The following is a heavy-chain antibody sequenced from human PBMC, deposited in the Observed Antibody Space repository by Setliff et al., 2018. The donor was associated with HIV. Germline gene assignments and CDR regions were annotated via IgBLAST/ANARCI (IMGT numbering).Heavy chain of an antibody. Sequence: PGGSLRLSCVVSGFTFRNYAMHWVRQAPGTGLQCMAVISTDGSEKYYADSVKGRFTISRDNSKSSVSLQMGGLRPEDTAMYYCVRDGARGVNDLDYWGQGTLVTVSS. J-gene: IGHJ4*02. D-gene: IGHD3-10*01. CDR3: VRDGARGVNDLDY. CDR1: GFTFRNYA. V-gene: IGHV3-30*04. CDR2: ISTDGSEK.